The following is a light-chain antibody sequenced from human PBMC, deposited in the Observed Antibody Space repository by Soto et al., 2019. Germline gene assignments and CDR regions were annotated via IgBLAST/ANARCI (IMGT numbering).Light chain of an antibody. CDR3: QHYGSWYS. Sequence: VLTQSPDIVSMSRGERATISCRASQPIGGDYLAWYQQRPGQAPRLLMVGVSTRAAAISDRFSGAGSWTDFNLTINSLETEDVAVYYCQHYGSWYSFGQGTHVEI. CDR2: GVS. V-gene: IGKV3-20*01. CDR1: QPIGGDY. J-gene: IGKJ2*01.